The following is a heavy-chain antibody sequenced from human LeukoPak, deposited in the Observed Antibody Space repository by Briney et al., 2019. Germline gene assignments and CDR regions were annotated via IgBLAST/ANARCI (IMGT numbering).Heavy chain of an antibody. J-gene: IGHJ6*02. CDR1: AFTFSNYS. Sequence: PGGSLTLSCAASAFTFSNYSTNWVRQPPGKGLEWVSSISSSSRHISYADSVKGRFTISRDNAKNSLYLQRNSLRAEDTAVYCCARDYYVSGGYGGGFGMDVWGQGTTVTVSS. CDR2: ISSSSRHI. CDR3: ARDYYVSGGYGGGFGMDV. V-gene: IGHV3-21*01. D-gene: IGHD3-10*01.